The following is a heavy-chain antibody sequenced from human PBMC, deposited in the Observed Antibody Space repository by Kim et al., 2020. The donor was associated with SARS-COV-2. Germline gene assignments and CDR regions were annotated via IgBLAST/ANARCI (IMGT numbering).Heavy chain of an antibody. Sequence: GGSLRLSCAASGFTFSSHWMHWVRQAPGKGPVWVSCINADRSVIEYAASVKGRFTISRDNAKSTLDLQMNSLRPEDTAVYYCARVSGSYGFDSWCHGILV. D-gene: IGHD1-26*01. CDR2: INADRSVI. V-gene: IGHV3-74*01. J-gene: IGHJ4*01. CDR1: GFTFSSHW. CDR3: ARVSGSYGFDS.